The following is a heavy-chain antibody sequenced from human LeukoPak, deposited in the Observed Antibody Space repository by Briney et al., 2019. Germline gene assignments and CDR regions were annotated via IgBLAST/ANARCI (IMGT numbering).Heavy chain of an antibody. V-gene: IGHV3-7*01. Sequence: GGSLRLSCAASGFTFSSYWMSWVRQAPGKGLEWVANIKQDGSEKYYVDSVKGRFTISRDNAKNSLYLQMNSLRAEDAAVYYCARFARSRQYYFDYWGQGTLVTVSS. J-gene: IGHJ4*02. CDR3: ARFARSRQYYFDY. CDR1: GFTFSSYW. CDR2: IKQDGSEK.